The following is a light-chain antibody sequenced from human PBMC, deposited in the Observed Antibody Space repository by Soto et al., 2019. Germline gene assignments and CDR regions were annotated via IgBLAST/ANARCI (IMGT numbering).Light chain of an antibody. J-gene: IGKJ2*01. CDR3: QQSYPTPRT. CDR2: GAS. Sequence: DIQMTQSPSSLSASVGDRVTITCRASLSISTELNWYQQKPGKAPKVLIFGASSLQSGVPSRFSGSGSGTDFPLTISHLLPADFATYSCQQSYPTPRTFGQGTKREI. CDR1: LSISTE. V-gene: IGKV1-39*01.